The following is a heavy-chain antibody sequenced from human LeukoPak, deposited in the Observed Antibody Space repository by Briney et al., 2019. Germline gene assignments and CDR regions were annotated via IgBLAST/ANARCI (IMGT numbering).Heavy chain of an antibody. Sequence: ASLKVSSKTSGYTFTSYRISWVRQAPGHGPEWMGWISAYNGDTDYAQKFQGRVTMTTDTYTSTAYMELRSLRSDDTAVYYCARELPFSSSWSNYYCYGMDVWGQGTTVTVSS. D-gene: IGHD6-13*01. J-gene: IGHJ6*02. CDR2: ISAYNGDT. V-gene: IGHV1-18*04. CDR3: ARELPFSSSWSNYYCYGMDV. CDR1: GYTFTSYR.